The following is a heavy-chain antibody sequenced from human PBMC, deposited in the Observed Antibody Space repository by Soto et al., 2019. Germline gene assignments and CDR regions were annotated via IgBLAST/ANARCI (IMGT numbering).Heavy chain of an antibody. Sequence: QVQLQESGPGLVKPSETLYLTCTVSGGSISSYYWSWIRQPPGKGLEWIGFIFYSGSTSYNPSLKSRVTISIATSEYQFSLKLNSVTAADTAVYYCASMIGDPVLSFDSWGQGTLVAVSS. J-gene: IGHJ5*01. D-gene: IGHD3-10*02. CDR1: GGSISSYY. CDR2: IFYSGST. CDR3: ASMIGDPVLSFDS. V-gene: IGHV4-59*01.